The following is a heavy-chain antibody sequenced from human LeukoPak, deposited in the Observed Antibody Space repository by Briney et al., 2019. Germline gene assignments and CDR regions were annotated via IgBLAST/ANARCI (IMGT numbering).Heavy chain of an antibody. CDR1: GGSISSTNW. Sequence: SGTLSLTCGVSGGSISSTNWWSWVRQPPGQGLEWIGGISLTGRTNYNPSLKSRVTISVDTSKNQFSLKLSSVTAADTAVYYCAREGHGGNSDYWGQGTLVTVSS. CDR2: ISLTGRT. D-gene: IGHD4-23*01. J-gene: IGHJ4*02. CDR3: AREGHGGNSDY. V-gene: IGHV4-4*02.